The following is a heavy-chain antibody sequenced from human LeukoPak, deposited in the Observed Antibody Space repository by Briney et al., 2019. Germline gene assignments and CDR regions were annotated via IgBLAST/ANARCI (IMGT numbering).Heavy chain of an antibody. CDR1: GYNFTSYW. CDR3: ARHEGLYSSSWYWSEVSNYGMDV. V-gene: IGHV5-51*01. D-gene: IGHD6-13*01. CDR2: IYPGDSDT. Sequence: GESLKISCKGSGYNFTSYWIGWVRQMPGRGLEWMGIIYPGDSDTRYSPSFQGQVTISADKSISTAYLQWSSLKASDTAMYYCARHEGLYSSSWYWSEVSNYGMDVWGQGTTVTVSS. J-gene: IGHJ6*02.